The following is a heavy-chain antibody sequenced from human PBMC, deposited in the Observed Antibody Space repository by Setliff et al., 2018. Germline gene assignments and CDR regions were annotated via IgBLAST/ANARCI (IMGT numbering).Heavy chain of an antibody. D-gene: IGHD3-9*01. CDR1: GYTFTSYY. V-gene: IGHV1-46*01. Sequence: GASVKVSCKASGYTFTSYYMHWVRQAPGQGLEWMGIINPSGGSTSYAQKFQGRVTMTRDTSTSTVYMELSSLRSEDTAAYYCARDPTTYYDILTGSSSRRYGMDVWGQGTTVTVSS. J-gene: IGHJ6*02. CDR2: INPSGGST. CDR3: ARDPTTYYDILTGSSSRRYGMDV.